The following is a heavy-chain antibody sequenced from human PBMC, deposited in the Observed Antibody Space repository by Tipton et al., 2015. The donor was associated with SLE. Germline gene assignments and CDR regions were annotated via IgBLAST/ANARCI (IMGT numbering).Heavy chain of an antibody. CDR3: ARKYGRGQEAAFDL. CDR1: GGSFSGYY. CDR2: INHGRST. Sequence: TLSLTCAVYGGSFSGYYWTWIRQPPGKGLEWIGEINHGRSTNYNPSLKSRVTISVDTSKKQFSLKLRSVTAADTAVYYCARKYGRGQEAAFDLWGQGTILIVSS. D-gene: IGHD3-10*01. J-gene: IGHJ3*01. V-gene: IGHV4-34*01.